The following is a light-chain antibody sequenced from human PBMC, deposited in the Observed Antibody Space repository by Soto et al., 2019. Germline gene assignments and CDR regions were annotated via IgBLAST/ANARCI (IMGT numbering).Light chain of an antibody. CDR3: SSYTTTSTVV. J-gene: IGLJ2*01. CDR1: SSDVGGYDY. Sequence: QSVLTQPASVSGSPGQSITISCTGTSSDVGGYDYVSWFQQYPGKAPSLTLYDVYSRPSGVSYRFSGSKSGNTASLTISGLQAEDEADYYCSSYTTTSTVVFGGGTKLTVL. V-gene: IGLV2-14*01. CDR2: DVY.